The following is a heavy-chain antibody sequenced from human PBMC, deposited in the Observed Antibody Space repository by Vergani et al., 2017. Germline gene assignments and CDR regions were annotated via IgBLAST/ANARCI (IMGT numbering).Heavy chain of an antibody. D-gene: IGHD1-20*01. J-gene: IGHJ5*02. Sequence: EVQLVESGGGLVQPGGSLRLSCAASGFTFSSYWMHWVRQAPGRGPVWVSRISPDGSTTSYADSVKGRSTISRDNAKNTLYLQMTSLRAEDTAMYYCAIITGTTRVPWGQGTLVTVSS. CDR2: ISPDGSTT. CDR3: AIITGTTRVP. V-gene: IGHV3-74*01. CDR1: GFTFSSYW.